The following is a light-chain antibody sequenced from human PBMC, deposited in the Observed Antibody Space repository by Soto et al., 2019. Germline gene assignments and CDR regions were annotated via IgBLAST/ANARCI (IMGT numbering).Light chain of an antibody. V-gene: IGLV4-69*01. CDR2: LNSDGSH. J-gene: IGLJ3*02. CDR1: SGHSSYA. CDR3: QTWGTGPWV. Sequence: QPVLTQSPSASASMGDSVKLTCTLCSGHSSYAIAWHQQQPEKGPRYLMKLNSDGSHNKGDGIPDRFSGSSSGAERYLTISSLQSEDEADYYCQTWGTGPWVFGGGTKVTVL.